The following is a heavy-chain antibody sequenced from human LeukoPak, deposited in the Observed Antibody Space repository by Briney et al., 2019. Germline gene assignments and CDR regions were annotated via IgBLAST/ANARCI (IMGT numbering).Heavy chain of an antibody. CDR3: ARDSTTTGPFDY. V-gene: IGHV3-21*01. CDR1: GFTFSSYS. CDR2: ISSTSNYI. Sequence: GGSLRLSCAASGFTFSSYSMNWVRQAPGKGLEWVSSISSTSNYIYYADSLKGRFTISRDNAKNSLYLQMNSLRAEDTAVYYCARDSTTTGPFDYWGQGTLVTVSS. J-gene: IGHJ4*02. D-gene: IGHD1-26*01.